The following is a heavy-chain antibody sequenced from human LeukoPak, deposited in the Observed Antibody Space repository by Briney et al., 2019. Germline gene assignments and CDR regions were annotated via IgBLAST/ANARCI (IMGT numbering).Heavy chain of an antibody. CDR3: ARVPYYYDSRGILPAYYFDY. V-gene: IGHV4-59*01. D-gene: IGHD3-22*01. J-gene: IGHJ4*02. CDR1: GGSISSYY. CDR2: IYYSGST. Sequence: SETLSLTCTVSGGSISSYYWSWIRQPPGKGLEWIGYIYYSGSTNYNPSLKSRVTISVDTSKNQFSLKLSSVTAADTAVYYCARVPYYYDSRGILPAYYFDYWGQGTLVTVSS.